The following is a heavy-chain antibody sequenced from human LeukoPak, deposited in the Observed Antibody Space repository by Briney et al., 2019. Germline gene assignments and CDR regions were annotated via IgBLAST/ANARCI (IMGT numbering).Heavy chain of an antibody. J-gene: IGHJ6*03. CDR1: GYSISSGYY. Sequence: SETLSLTCTVSGYSISSGYYWGWIRQPPGKGLEWIGSIYHSGSTYYNPSLKSRVTISVDTSKNQFSLKLSSVTAADTAVYYCARVGYYYDSSGYYYGGYYYYYMDVWGKGTTVTVSS. CDR3: ARVGYYYDSSGYYYGGYYYYYMDV. CDR2: IYHSGST. V-gene: IGHV4-38-2*02. D-gene: IGHD3-22*01.